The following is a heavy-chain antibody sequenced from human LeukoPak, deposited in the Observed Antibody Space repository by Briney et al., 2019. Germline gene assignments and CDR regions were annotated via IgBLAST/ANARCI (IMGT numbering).Heavy chain of an antibody. D-gene: IGHD3-16*02. Sequence: SETLSLTCAVYGGSFSGYYWSWIRQPPGKGLEWIGEINHSGSTNYNPSLKSRVTISVDTSKNQFSLKLSSVTAADTAVYYCAREEGCDYVWGSYRPRGPFDYWGQGTLVTVSS. J-gene: IGHJ4*02. CDR1: GGSFSGYY. V-gene: IGHV4-34*01. CDR2: INHSGST. CDR3: AREEGCDYVWGSYRPRGPFDY.